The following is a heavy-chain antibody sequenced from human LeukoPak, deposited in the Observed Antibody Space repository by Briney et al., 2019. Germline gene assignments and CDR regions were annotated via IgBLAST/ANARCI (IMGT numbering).Heavy chain of an antibody. D-gene: IGHD1-1*01. CDR2: IIPIFGTA. CDR3: RSVQPNYYYGMDV. CDR1: GGTFSSYA. V-gene: IGHV1-69*13. Sequence: ASVKVPCKASGGTFSSYAISWVRQAPGQGLEWMGGIIPIFGTANYAQKFQGRVTITADESTSTAYMELSSLRSEDTAVYYCRSVQPNYYYGMDVWGQGTTVTVSS. J-gene: IGHJ6*02.